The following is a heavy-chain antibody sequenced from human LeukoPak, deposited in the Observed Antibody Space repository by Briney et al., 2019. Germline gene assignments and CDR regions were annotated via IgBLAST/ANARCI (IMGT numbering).Heavy chain of an antibody. CDR2: IIRSSGST. CDR3: ARLTDYDCWSGYNYSFDV. CDR1: GCTFSSYA. J-gene: IGHJ3*01. D-gene: IGHD3-3*01. V-gene: IGHV1-18*01. Sequence: RASLKLSCNASGCTFSSYAISWVRQAPGQGLEWMAWIIRSSGSTYYAQSVKGRVTISRDTSKSTVYMELSSLRPADTAVYYCARLTDYDCWSGYNYSFDVWGQGTMVTVSS.